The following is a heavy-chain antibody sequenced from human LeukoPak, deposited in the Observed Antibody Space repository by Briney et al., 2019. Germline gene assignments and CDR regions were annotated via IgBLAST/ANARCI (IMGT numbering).Heavy chain of an antibody. CDR3: ARFMVRGVIITPPDY. CDR1: GGTFSSYA. CDR2: IIPIFGTA. J-gene: IGHJ4*02. D-gene: IGHD3-10*01. Sequence: GASVKVSCEASGGTFSSYAISWVRQAPGQGLEWKGGIIPIFGTANYAQKFQGRVTITADESTSTAYMELSSLRSEDTAVYYCARFMVRGVIITPPDYWGQGTLVTVSS. V-gene: IGHV1-69*13.